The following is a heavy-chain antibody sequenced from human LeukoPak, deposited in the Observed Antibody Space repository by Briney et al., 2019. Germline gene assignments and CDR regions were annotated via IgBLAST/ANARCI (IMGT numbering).Heavy chain of an antibody. V-gene: IGHV3-7*03. CDR3: ARDKDKWLRFGGLNWFDP. J-gene: IGHJ5*02. CDR2: IKQDGSEK. CDR1: GFTFSSYW. D-gene: IGHD5-12*01. Sequence: RGSLRLSCAASGFTFSSYWMSWVRQAPGKGLEWVANIKQDGSEKYYVDSVKGRFTISRDNAKNSLYLQMNSLRAEDTAVYYCARDKDKWLRFGGLNWFDPWGQGTLVTVSS.